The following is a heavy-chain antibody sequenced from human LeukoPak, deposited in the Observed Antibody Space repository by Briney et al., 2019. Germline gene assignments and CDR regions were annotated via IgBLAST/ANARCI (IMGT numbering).Heavy chain of an antibody. Sequence: KPSETLSLTCTVSGASISSSSYYWGWIRQPPGEGLEWIGSIYYGGSTYYNPSLKSRVSISVDTSKNQFSLKVSSVTAADTAVYYCARDAGHQLSRRNYYAMDVWGQGTAVTVSS. V-gene: IGHV4-39*07. J-gene: IGHJ6*02. CDR2: IYYGGST. D-gene: IGHD2-2*01. CDR3: ARDAGHQLSRRNYYAMDV. CDR1: GASISSSSYY.